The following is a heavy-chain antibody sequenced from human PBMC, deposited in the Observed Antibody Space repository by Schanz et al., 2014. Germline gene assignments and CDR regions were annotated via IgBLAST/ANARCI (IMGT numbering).Heavy chain of an antibody. V-gene: IGHV3-23*04. Sequence: EVQLVESGGGLVKPGGSLRLSCATSGFTFTTFAMTWVRQAPGKGLEWVSGIRDRGDGTNYGDSVRGRFTISRDNSRTKVYIQTNNVGADDTATSYCVTTDAAWRFDYWGQGPLVIVPP. J-gene: IGHJ4*02. CDR1: GFTFTTFA. D-gene: IGHD1-1*01. CDR2: IRDRGDGT. CDR3: VTTDAAWRFDY.